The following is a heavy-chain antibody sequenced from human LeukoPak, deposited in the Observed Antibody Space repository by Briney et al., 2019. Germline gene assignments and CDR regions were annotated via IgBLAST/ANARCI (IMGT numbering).Heavy chain of an antibody. D-gene: IGHD5-24*01. V-gene: IGHV3-23*01. Sequence: PGGSLRLSCAASGFTISSHGMNWVRQAPGKGLEWVSGISPNGVITYYADSVKGRFTISRDNSKGTVYLQMNSLRPEDTAVYYCAKDDAWLQYGNWGRGTLVTVSS. CDR1: GFTISSHG. CDR2: ISPNGVIT. CDR3: AKDDAWLQYGN. J-gene: IGHJ4*02.